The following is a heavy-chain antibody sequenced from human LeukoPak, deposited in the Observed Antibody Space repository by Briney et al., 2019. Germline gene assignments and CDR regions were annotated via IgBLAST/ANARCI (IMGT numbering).Heavy chain of an antibody. CDR3: ARDADYYDSSGYYYGMDV. D-gene: IGHD3-22*01. Sequence: PSETLSLTCTVSGGSISSYYWSWIRQPPGKGLEWIGYIYYSGSTNYNPSLKSRVTISVDTSKNQFSLKLSSVTAADTAVYYCARDADYYDSSGYYYGMDVWGQGTTVTVSS. J-gene: IGHJ6*02. CDR2: IYYSGST. CDR1: GGSISSYY. V-gene: IGHV4-59*01.